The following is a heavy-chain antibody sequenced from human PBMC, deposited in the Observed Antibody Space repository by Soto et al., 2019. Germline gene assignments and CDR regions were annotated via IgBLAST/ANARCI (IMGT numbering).Heavy chain of an antibody. J-gene: IGHJ4*02. D-gene: IGHD3-22*01. V-gene: IGHV1-69*13. Sequence: SVKVSCKASGGTFSSYAISWVRQAPGQGLEWMGGIIPIFGTANYAQKFQGRVTITADESTSTAYMELSSLRSEDTAVYYCAFNYYDSSGYPDYWGQGTLVTVSS. CDR2: IIPIFGTA. CDR3: AFNYYDSSGYPDY. CDR1: GGTFSSYA.